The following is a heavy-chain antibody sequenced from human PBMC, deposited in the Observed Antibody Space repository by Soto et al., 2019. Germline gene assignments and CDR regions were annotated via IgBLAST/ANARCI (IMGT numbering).Heavy chain of an antibody. V-gene: IGHV1-18*04. CDR3: ARDRSELVVYAQANWFDP. CDR1: GYTFTGYG. J-gene: IGHJ5*02. D-gene: IGHD2-8*02. CDR2: ISAYNGNT. Sequence: QVKLVQSGAEVKKPGASVKVSCKASGYTFTGYGISWVRQAPGQGLEWMGWISAYNGNTNYAQKLQGRVTMTTDTSTSTAYMELRSLRSDDTAVYYCARDRSELVVYAQANWFDPWGQGTLVTVSS.